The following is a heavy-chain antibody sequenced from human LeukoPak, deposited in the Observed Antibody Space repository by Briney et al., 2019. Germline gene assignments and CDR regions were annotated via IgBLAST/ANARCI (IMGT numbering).Heavy chain of an antibody. CDR2: IRYDGSNK. V-gene: IGHV3-30*02. J-gene: IGHJ4*02. Sequence: PGGSLRLSCVASGFTFSSYGMHWVRQAPGKGLEWVAFIRYDGSNKYYADSVKGRFTISRDNAKNSLYLQMNSLRADDTAVYYCVRGRQQLAYWGQGILVTASS. CDR3: VRGRQQLAY. D-gene: IGHD6-13*01. CDR1: GFTFSSYG.